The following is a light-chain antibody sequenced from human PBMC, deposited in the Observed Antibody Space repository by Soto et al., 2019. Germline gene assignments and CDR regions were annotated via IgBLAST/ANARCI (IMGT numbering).Light chain of an antibody. J-gene: IGLJ1*01. CDR3: SSYAGSSNV. V-gene: IGLV2-8*01. Sequence: QSALTQPPSASGSPGQSVTISCTGTSGDVGAYKYVSWYQQHPGKAPKLMIYEVSQRPSGVPDRFSGSKSGNTASLTVSGLQAEDEADYYCSSYAGSSNVFGTGTKLTVL. CDR1: SGDVGAYKY. CDR2: EVS.